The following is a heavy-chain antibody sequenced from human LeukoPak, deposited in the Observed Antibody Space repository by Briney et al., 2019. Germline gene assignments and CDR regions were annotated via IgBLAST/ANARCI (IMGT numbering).Heavy chain of an antibody. D-gene: IGHD1-1*01. CDR3: ARETGTPERYYFDY. J-gene: IGHJ4*02. Sequence: SETLSLTCAVYGGSFSGYYWSWIRQPPGKGLEWIGEINHSGSTNYNPSLRSRVTISVDTSKNQFSLKLSSVTAADTAVYYCARETGTPERYYFDYWGQGTLVTVSS. CDR2: INHSGST. CDR1: GGSFSGYY. V-gene: IGHV4-34*01.